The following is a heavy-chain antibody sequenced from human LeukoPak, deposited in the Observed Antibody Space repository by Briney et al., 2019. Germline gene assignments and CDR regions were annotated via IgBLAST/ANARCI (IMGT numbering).Heavy chain of an antibody. J-gene: IGHJ1*01. D-gene: IGHD1-26*01. Sequence: PSETLSLTCTVSGGSISSYYWSWVRQPPGKGPEWIGYIYYSGSTRYNPSLKSRVTISVDTSKNQISLKLGSVTAADTAVYYCARHDVAGATTDYFQHWGQGTLVTVSS. CDR3: ARHDVAGATTDYFQH. V-gene: IGHV4-59*08. CDR2: IYYSGST. CDR1: GGSISSYY.